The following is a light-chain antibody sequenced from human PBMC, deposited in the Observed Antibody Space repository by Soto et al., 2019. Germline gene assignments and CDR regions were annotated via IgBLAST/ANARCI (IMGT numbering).Light chain of an antibody. CDR3: QQLSRYTLT. CDR2: DAS. Sequence: DIQMTQSPSTLSASVGDRVTITCRSSQSISSWLAWYQQKAGKAPKLLIYDASSLESGGPSRFSGSGSGTEFTLTISSQQPDDFATYYCQQLSRYTLTFGGGTKVDI. J-gene: IGKJ4*01. V-gene: IGKV1-5*01. CDR1: QSISSW.